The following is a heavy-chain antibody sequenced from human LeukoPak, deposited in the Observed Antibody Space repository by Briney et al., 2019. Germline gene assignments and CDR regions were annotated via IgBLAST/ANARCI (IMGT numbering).Heavy chain of an antibody. CDR3: ARGQDYYYYYGMDV. V-gene: IGHV4-39*07. Sequence: SETLSLTCTVSGGSISSSSYHWGWIRQPPGKGLEWIGSIYYSGSTYYNPSLKSRVTISVDTSKNQFSLKLSSVTAADTAVYYCARGQDYYYYYGMDVWGQGTTVTVSS. J-gene: IGHJ6*02. CDR2: IYYSGST. CDR1: GGSISSSSYH.